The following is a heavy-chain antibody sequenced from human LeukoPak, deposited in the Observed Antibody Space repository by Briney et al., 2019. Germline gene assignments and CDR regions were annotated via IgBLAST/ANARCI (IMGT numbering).Heavy chain of an antibody. J-gene: IGHJ4*02. CDR1: GVSISSSNW. V-gene: IGHV4-4*02. CDR2: IYHSGST. CDR3: ARRAVTLGLPDY. D-gene: IGHD4-17*01. Sequence: PSETLSPTCAVSGVSISSSNWWSWVRQPPGKGLEWIGEIYHSGSTNYNPSLKSRVTISVDKSKNQFSLKLSSVTAADTAVYYCARRAVTLGLPDYWGQGTLVTVSS.